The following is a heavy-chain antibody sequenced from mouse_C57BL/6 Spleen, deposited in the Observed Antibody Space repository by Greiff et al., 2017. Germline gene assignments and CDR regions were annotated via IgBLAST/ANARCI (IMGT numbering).Heavy chain of an antibody. CDR1: GYAFSSSW. CDR3: ARGSSYYYGSSYGYFDV. V-gene: IGHV1-82*01. Sequence: VQLQQSGPELVKPGASVKISCKASGYAFSSSWMNWVKQRPGKGLEWIGRIYPGDGDTNYNGKFKGKATLTADKSSSTAYMQLSSLTSEDSAVYFCARGSSYYYGSSYGYFDVWGTGTTVTVSS. D-gene: IGHD1-1*01. CDR2: IYPGDGDT. J-gene: IGHJ1*03.